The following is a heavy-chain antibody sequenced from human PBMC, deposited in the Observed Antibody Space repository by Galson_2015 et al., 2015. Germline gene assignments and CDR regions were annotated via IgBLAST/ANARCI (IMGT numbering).Heavy chain of an antibody. CDR3: ARAEGYSGYFAY. CDR1: GFTFNNYC. J-gene: IGHJ4*02. CDR2: LCYDGSEK. D-gene: IGHD5-12*01. V-gene: IGHV3-33*08. Sequence: SLRLSCAASGFTFNNYCMHWVRQAPGKGLEWVADLCYDGSEKYYADSVKGRFTISRDNSKNTLYLQMNSLRAEDTAVYYCARAEGYSGYFAYWGQGTMVSVSS.